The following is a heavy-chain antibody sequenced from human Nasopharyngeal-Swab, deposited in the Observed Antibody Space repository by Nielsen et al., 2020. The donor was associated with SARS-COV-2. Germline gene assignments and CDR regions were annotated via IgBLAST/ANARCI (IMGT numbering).Heavy chain of an antibody. V-gene: IGHV3-9*01. CDR3: AKVLDSSSFRYYYGMDV. J-gene: IGHJ6*02. D-gene: IGHD6-6*01. CDR2: ISWNSGST. Sequence: SLKISCAASGFTFDDYAMHWVRQAPGKGLEWVSGISWNSGSTGYADSVKGRFTISRDNSKNTLYLQMNSLRAEDTAVYYCAKVLDSSSFRYYYGMDVWGQGTTVTVSS. CDR1: GFTFDDYA.